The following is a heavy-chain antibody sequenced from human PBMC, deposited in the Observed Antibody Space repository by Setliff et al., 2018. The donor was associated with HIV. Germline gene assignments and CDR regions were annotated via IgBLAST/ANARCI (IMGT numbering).Heavy chain of an antibody. V-gene: IGHV4-38-2*01. CDR3: ATLDHSGGNFLAY. Sequence: PSETLSLTCAVSGYSISNGYYWGWIRQPPGKGLEWIGSLFYGGSTHYTPSLKSRVSISVDTSKNQFSLRLSSVTAADTAVYYCATLDHSGGNFLAYWGQGSLVTVSS. CDR2: LFYGGST. CDR1: GYSISNGYY. J-gene: IGHJ4*02. D-gene: IGHD2-21*02.